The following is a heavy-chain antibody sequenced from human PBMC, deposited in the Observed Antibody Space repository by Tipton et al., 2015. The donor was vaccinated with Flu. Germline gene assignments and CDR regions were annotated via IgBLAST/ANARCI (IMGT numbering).Heavy chain of an antibody. CDR2: IWYDGSNK. V-gene: IGHV3-33*01. J-gene: IGHJ6*02. D-gene: IGHD3-3*01. CDR3: ARAVGPTIFNLYYYGMDV. CDR1: GFTFSSYG. Sequence: SGFTFSSYGMHWVRQAPGKGLEWVAVIWYDGSNKYYADSVKGRFTISRDNSKNTLYLQMNSLRAEDTAVYYCARAVGPTIFNLYYYGMDVWGQGTTVTVSS.